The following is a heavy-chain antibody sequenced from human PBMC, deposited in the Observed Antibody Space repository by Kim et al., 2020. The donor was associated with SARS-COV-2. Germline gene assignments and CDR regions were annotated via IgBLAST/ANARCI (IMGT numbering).Heavy chain of an antibody. CDR1: GGSISSSSYY. CDR3: ARRDIVATFPFDY. D-gene: IGHD5-12*01. V-gene: IGHV4-39*01. Sequence: SETLSLTCTVSGGSISSSSYYWGWIRQPPGKGLEWIGSIYYSGSTYYNPSLKSRVTISVDTSKNQFSLKLSSVTAADTAVYYCARRDIVATFPFDYWGQGTLVTVSS. J-gene: IGHJ4*02. CDR2: IYYSGST.